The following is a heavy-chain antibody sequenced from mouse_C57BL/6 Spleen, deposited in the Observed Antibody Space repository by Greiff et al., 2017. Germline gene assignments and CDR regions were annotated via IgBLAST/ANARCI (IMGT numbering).Heavy chain of an antibody. CDR2: ISSGGSYT. V-gene: IGHV5-6*02. CDR1: GFTFSSYG. D-gene: IGHD1-1*01. CDR3: AVHTLAYGSSYWYFDV. Sequence: DVKLVESGGDLVKPGGSLKLSCAASGFTFSSYGMSWVRQTPDKRLEWVATISSGGSYTYYPDSVKGRFTISRDNAKNTMYLHMSSLKSEDTAMYYCAVHTLAYGSSYWYFDVWGTGTTVTVSS. J-gene: IGHJ1*03.